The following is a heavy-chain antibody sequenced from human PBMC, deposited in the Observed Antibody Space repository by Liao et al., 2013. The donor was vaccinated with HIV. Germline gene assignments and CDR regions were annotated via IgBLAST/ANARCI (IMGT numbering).Heavy chain of an antibody. Sequence: QVQLQESGPGLVKPSQTLSLTCTVSGGSISSGSYYWSWIRQPPGKGLEWVGEINHSGSTNYNPSLKSRVTISLDTSKNQFSLNLSSVTAADTAVYYCARGRGGSYYFDYWGQGTLVTVSS. CDR2: INHSGST. CDR1: GGSISSGSYY. J-gene: IGHJ4*02. V-gene: IGHV4-39*07. D-gene: IGHD1-26*01. CDR3: ARGRGGSYYFDY.